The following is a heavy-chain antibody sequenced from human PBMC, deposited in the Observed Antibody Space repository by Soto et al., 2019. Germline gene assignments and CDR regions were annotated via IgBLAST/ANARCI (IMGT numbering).Heavy chain of an antibody. CDR3: AKSDSSAILGVGRYGVDV. J-gene: IGHJ6*02. CDR1: GFTFSNYA. CDR2: ISGSGLST. Sequence: EVQLLESGGGMIQPGGSLRLSCAASGFTFSNYAMNWVRQTPEKGLEWVSAISGSGLSTKHADSVTGRFTISRDKSKNTLHLQMHRLRAEDAAVYYCAKSDSSAILGVGRYGVDVWFQETTVTFPS. D-gene: IGHD3-3*01. V-gene: IGHV3-23*01.